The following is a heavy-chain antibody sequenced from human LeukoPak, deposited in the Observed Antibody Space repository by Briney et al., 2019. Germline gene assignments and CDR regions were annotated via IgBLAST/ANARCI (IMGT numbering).Heavy chain of an antibody. V-gene: IGHV1-69*13. Sequence: ASVKVSCKASGGTFSSYAISWVRQAPGQGLEWMGGIIPIFGTANYAQKFQGRVTITADESTSTAYMELSSLRSEDTAVYYCARSPEDTMVRGVVNYYYYGMDVWGQGTTVTVSS. J-gene: IGHJ6*02. CDR3: ARSPEDTMVRGVVNYYYYGMDV. CDR2: IIPIFGTA. CDR1: GGTFSSYA. D-gene: IGHD3-10*01.